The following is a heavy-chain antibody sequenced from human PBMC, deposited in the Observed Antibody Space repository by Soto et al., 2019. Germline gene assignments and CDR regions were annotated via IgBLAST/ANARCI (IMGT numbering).Heavy chain of an antibody. J-gene: IGHJ3*02. CDR1: GGSISSGGYY. CDR3: QARLSWLPDPLDAFDI. Sequence: QVQLQESGPGLVKPSQTLSLTCTVSGGSISSGGYYWSWIRQHPGKGLEWIGYIYYSGSTYYNPSLKSRVTISVDTSKNQFSLKLSSVTAADTAVYYCQARLSWLPDPLDAFDIWGQGTMVTVSS. V-gene: IGHV4-31*03. D-gene: IGHD3-10*01. CDR2: IYYSGST.